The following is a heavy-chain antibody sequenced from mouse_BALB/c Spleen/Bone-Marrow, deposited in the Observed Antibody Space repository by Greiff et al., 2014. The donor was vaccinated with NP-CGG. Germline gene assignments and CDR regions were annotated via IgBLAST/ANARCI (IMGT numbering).Heavy chain of an antibody. D-gene: IGHD2-4*01. Sequence: EVQGVESGGGLVKPGGSLKLSCAAPGFTFSSYAMSWVRQTPEKRLEWVATISSGGSYTYYPDSVKGRFTISRDNAKNTLYLQMSSLRSEDTAMYYCARKSYYDYDGRPWFAYWGQGTLVTVSA. CDR1: GFTFSSYA. CDR2: ISSGGSYT. CDR3: ARKSYYDYDGRPWFAY. J-gene: IGHJ3*01. V-gene: IGHV5-9-3*01.